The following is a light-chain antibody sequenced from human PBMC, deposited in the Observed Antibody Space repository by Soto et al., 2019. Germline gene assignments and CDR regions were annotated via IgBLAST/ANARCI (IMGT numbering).Light chain of an antibody. J-gene: IGKJ5*01. CDR2: DAS. CDR1: QSVSNY. Sequence: PGERATLSCRASQSVSNYLGWYQQKPGQAPRLLIYDASNRATGIPARFSGSGSATDFTLTISSLETEDFAVYYCQHRGTFGQGTRLEIK. V-gene: IGKV3-11*01. CDR3: QHRGT.